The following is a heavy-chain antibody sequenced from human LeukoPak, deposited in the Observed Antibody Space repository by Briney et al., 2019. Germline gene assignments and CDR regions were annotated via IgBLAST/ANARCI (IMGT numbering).Heavy chain of an antibody. Sequence: GGSLRLSCAASGFTFSTYGMHWVRQAPGKGLEWVAVIWYDGNNKYYADSVKGRFTISRDNSKNTLYLQMNSLRAEDTAVYYCARDFPGLLRPNDAFDIWGQGTMVTVSS. V-gene: IGHV3-33*01. CDR1: GFTFSTYG. CDR3: ARDFPGLLRPNDAFDI. CDR2: IWYDGNNK. J-gene: IGHJ3*02. D-gene: IGHD2/OR15-2a*01.